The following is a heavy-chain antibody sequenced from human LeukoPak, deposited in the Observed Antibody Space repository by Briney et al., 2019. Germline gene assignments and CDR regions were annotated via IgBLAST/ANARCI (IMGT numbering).Heavy chain of an antibody. V-gene: IGHV1-2*02. D-gene: IGHD2-2*01. CDR1: GYTFTGYY. CDR2: INPNSGGT. Sequence: VASVKVSCKASGYTFTGYYMHWVRQAPGQGLEWMGWINPNSGGTNYAQKFQGRVTMTRDTSISTAYMELSRLRSDDTAVYYCARARGYCSSTSCPKKDYYYYGMDVWGQGTTVTVSS. J-gene: IGHJ6*02. CDR3: ARARGYCSSTSCPKKDYYYYGMDV.